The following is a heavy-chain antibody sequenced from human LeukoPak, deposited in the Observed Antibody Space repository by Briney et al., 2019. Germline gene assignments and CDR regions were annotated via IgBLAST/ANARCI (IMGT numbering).Heavy chain of an antibody. Sequence: ASVKVSCKASGYTFTSYGISWVRQAPGQGLEWMGWISAYNGNTNYAQKLQGRVTMTTDTSTSTAYMELRSLRSDDTAVYYCARGTPRYSYGSVPFDYWGQGTLVTVSS. CDR1: GYTFTSYG. CDR2: ISAYNGNT. D-gene: IGHD5-18*01. V-gene: IGHV1-18*01. J-gene: IGHJ4*02. CDR3: ARGTPRYSYGSVPFDY.